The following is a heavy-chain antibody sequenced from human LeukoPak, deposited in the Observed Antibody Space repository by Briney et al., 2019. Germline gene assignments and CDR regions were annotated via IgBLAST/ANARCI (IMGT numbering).Heavy chain of an antibody. CDR1: GYSFRGYY. CDR2: IDPSDGSA. D-gene: IGHD1-26*01. CDR3: ARVRGSPDY. Sequence: ASVKVSCKASGYSFRGYYMYWVRQVPGQGLEWMGIIDPSDGSATYAQKFQGRVTITSDPYASTVYMDLSSLRSADTAVYYCARVRGSPDYWGQGTLVIVSS. J-gene: IGHJ4*02. V-gene: IGHV1-46*01.